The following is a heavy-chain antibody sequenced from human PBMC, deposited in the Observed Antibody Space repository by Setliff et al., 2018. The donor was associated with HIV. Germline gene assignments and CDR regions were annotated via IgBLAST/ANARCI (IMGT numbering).Heavy chain of an antibody. J-gene: IGHJ6*03. V-gene: IGHV3-23*01. CDR3: AKPYRGSVVRDQGYMDV. D-gene: IGHD3-10*01. Sequence: GGSLRLSCAASGFTFSTYWMSWVRQAPGKGLEWVSAISGSAGSTYYADSVEGRFTISGDNSKNTLYLQMNSLRAEDTAVYYCAKPYRGSVVRDQGYMDVWGKGTTVTVSS. CDR1: GFTFSTYW. CDR2: ISGSAGST.